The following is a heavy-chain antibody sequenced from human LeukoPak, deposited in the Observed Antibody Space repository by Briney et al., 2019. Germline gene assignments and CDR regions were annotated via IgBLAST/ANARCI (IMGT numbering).Heavy chain of an antibody. CDR1: GGSISGYF. J-gene: IGHJ4*02. Sequence: TLSLTCTVSGGSISGYFWSWLRQPPGKGLEWIGYIYYSGSTNYNPSLKSRVTISVDMSKNHFSLRLNSVTAADTAVYYCARVVPDGFSDYWGQGALATVSS. CDR2: IYYSGST. CDR3: ARVVPDGFSDY. V-gene: IGHV4-59*01. D-gene: IGHD2-15*01.